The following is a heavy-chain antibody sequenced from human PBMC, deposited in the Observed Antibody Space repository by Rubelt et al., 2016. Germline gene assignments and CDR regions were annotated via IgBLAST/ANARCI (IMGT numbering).Heavy chain of an antibody. CDR1: GFTFDDYA. V-gene: IGHV3-23*04. J-gene: IGHJ4*02. D-gene: IGHD5-18*01. CDR2: ISGNGDNT. Sequence: EVQLVESGGGLVKPGGSLRLSCAASGFTFDDYAMHWVRQAPGKGLEWVSGISGNGDNTYYADSVKGRFTISRDNFKNTLYLQMNSLRDEDTAVYYCARVRGYTYGYLDYWGQGTLVTVSS. CDR3: ARVRGYTYGYLDY.